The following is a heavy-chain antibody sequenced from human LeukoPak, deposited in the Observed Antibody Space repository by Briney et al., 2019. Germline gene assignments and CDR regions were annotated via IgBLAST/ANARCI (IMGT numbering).Heavy chain of an antibody. D-gene: IGHD3-22*01. CDR1: GFTVCSNY. Sequence: GGSLRLSCAASGFTVCSNYMSWVPQAPGKGLEWVSVIYSGGSTYYADSVKGRFTISRDNSKNTLYLEMTELRPDDTVVFYYARRAGGYAQPYDYWGQGIWVSVSS. V-gene: IGHV3-53*01. CDR3: ARRAGGYAQPYDY. CDR2: IYSGGST. J-gene: IGHJ4*02.